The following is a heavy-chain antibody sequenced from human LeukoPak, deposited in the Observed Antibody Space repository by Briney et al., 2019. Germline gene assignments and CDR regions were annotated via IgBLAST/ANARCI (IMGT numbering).Heavy chain of an antibody. CDR3: ARHGRDIVVVPAATSAYYYYGMDV. V-gene: IGHV5-10-1*01. Sequence: GESLRISCKGSGYSFSSYCVIWLGQMPGKGLEWLGRIDPSDAYTNYSPSFQGHVTISADKFISTAYLQWSSLKASDTAMYYCARHGRDIVVVPAATSAYYYYGMDVWGKGTTVTVSS. CDR1: GYSFSSYC. D-gene: IGHD2-2*01. J-gene: IGHJ6*04. CDR2: IDPSDAYT.